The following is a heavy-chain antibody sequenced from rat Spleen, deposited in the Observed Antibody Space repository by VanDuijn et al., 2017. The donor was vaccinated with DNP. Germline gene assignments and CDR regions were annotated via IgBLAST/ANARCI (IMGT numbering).Heavy chain of an antibody. CDR1: GFTFSDYY. D-gene: IGHD3-8*01. J-gene: IGHJ3*01. Sequence: EVQLVESGGGLVQPGRSLKLSCAASGFTFSDYYMAWVRQAPMKGLEWVAYIRYDGGSTYYGDSVKGRFTISRDNAKNTQYLHMDSLRSDDTATCYWSTHPLSGARWFAYWGKGTLVTVSS. CDR3: STHPLSGARWFAY. V-gene: IGHV5-20*01. CDR2: IRYDGGST.